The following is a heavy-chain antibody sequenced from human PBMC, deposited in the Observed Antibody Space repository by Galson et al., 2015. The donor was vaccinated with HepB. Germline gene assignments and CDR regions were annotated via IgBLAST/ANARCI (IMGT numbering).Heavy chain of an antibody. D-gene: IGHD6-13*01. J-gene: IGHJ4*02. CDR1: GFTFSDYY. CDR2: ISSSSSYT. CDR3: ARDLRLAIAAAGMCDY. V-gene: IGHV3-11*06. Sequence: SLRLSCAASGFTFSDYYMSWIRQAPGKGLEWVSYISSSSSYTNYADSVKGRFTISRDNAKNSLYLQMNSLRAEDTAVYYCARDLRLAIAAAGMCDYWGQGTLVTVSS.